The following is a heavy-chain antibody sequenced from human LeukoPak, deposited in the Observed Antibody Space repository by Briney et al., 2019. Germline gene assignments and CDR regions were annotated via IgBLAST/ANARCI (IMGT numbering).Heavy chain of an antibody. CDR3: ATKGGYPYYFDY. CDR1: GGPISSYY. D-gene: IGHD3-22*01. CDR2: IYYSGST. V-gene: IGHV4-59*01. Sequence: SETLSLTCTVSGGPISSYYWSWIRQPPGKGLEWIGYIYYSGSTNYNPSLKSRVTISVDTSKNQFSLKLSSVTAADTAVYYCATKGGYPYYFDYWGQGTLVTVSS. J-gene: IGHJ4*02.